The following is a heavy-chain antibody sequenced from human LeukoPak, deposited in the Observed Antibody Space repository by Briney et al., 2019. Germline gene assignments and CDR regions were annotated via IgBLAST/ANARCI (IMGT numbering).Heavy chain of an antibody. CDR2: ISSSSSYI. D-gene: IGHD4-17*01. Sequence: NTGGSLRLSCAASRFTFSTYTMNWVRQAPGKGLEWVSSISSSSSYIYYADSVKGRSTISRDNAKNSLYLQMNTLRAEDTAVYYCARDRTTVTTFDYWGQGTLVTVSS. CDR1: RFTFSTYT. CDR3: ARDRTTVTTFDY. V-gene: IGHV3-21*01. J-gene: IGHJ4*02.